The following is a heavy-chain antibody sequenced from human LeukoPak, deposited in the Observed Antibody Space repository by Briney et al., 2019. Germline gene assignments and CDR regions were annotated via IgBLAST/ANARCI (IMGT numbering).Heavy chain of an antibody. CDR1: GYTFTGYY. V-gene: IGHV1-2*02. J-gene: IGHJ4*02. CDR2: INPNSGGT. D-gene: IGHD3-22*01. Sequence: ASVKVSCKASGYTFTGYYMHWVRQAPGQGLEWMGWINPNSGGTNYAQKFQGRVTMTRDTSISTAYMELSRLRAEDTAVYYCAKDSTHYRVWDDYDSAGLTYWGQGTLVTVSS. CDR3: AKDSTHYRVWDDYDSAGLTY.